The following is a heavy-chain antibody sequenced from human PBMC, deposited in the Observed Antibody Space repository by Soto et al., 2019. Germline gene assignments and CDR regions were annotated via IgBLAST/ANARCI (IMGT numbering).Heavy chain of an antibody. Sequence: AAGKVSCKASGYTFTSYGISWVRQAPGQGLEWMGWISAYNGNTNYAQKLQGRVTMTTDTSTSTAYMELRSLRSDDTAVYYCARDATTAYYYDSSGPSAFDIWGQGTMVTVS. D-gene: IGHD3-22*01. V-gene: IGHV1-18*04. CDR2: ISAYNGNT. CDR1: GYTFTSYG. J-gene: IGHJ3*02. CDR3: ARDATTAYYYDSSGPSAFDI.